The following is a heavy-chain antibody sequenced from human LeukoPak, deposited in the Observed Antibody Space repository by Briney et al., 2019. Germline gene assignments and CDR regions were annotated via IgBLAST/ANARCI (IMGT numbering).Heavy chain of an antibody. CDR2: ISHDGSKK. D-gene: IGHD6-6*01. CDR1: GFSLSGYG. J-gene: IGHJ4*02. Sequence: PGGSLRLSCAASGFSLSGYGMHWDRQAPGKGLEWVAVISHDGSKKYYADSVKGRFTISRDNPKNTQYLEMNSLKAEDTAVYYCARVRAAHYYDYWGQGTLVTVSS. V-gene: IGHV3-30-3*01. CDR3: ARVRAAHYYDY.